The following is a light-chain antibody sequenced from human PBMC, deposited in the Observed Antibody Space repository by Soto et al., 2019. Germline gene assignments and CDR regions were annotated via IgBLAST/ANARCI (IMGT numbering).Light chain of an antibody. CDR2: NYN. J-gene: IGLJ3*02. Sequence: QSVLTQPPSASXXPGQRVTISCSGSSSNIGSNYVYWYQQFPGTAPKLLIYNYNQRPSGVPDRISGSKSGTSASLAISGLRSEDEADYYCAGWDDSLNAKVFGGGTKVTVL. CDR3: AGWDDSLNAKV. V-gene: IGLV1-47*02. CDR1: SSNIGSNY.